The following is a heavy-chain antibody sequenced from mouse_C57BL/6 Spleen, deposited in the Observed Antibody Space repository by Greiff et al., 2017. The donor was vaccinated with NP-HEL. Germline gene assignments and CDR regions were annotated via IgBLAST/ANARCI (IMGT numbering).Heavy chain of an antibody. CDR1: GYTFTSYW. Sequence: QVQLQQPGAELVMPGASVKLSCKASGYTFTSYWMHWVKQRPGQGLEWIGEIDPSDSYTNYNQKFKGKSTLTVDKSSSTAYMQLSSLTSEDSAVYYCARRRDYDPAMDYWGQGTSVTVSS. J-gene: IGHJ4*01. CDR2: IDPSDSYT. CDR3: ARRRDYDPAMDY. V-gene: IGHV1-69*01. D-gene: IGHD2-4*01.